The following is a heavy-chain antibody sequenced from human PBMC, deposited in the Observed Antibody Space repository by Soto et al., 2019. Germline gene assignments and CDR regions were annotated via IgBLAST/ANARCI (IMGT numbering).Heavy chain of an antibody. CDR3: ARSAQNFDFWGDLDAFDA. V-gene: IGHV3-23*01. CDR2: ITRSGATT. D-gene: IGHD3-3*01. CDR1: GFTSSNYA. J-gene: IGHJ3*01. Sequence: GGSLRLSCAASGFTSSNYAMSWVRLAPGKGLEWVSSITRSGATTFYADSVKGRFTISRDISKNTVYLQMVSLRAEDTAVYHCARSAQNFDFWGDLDAFDAWGQGTEVTVSS.